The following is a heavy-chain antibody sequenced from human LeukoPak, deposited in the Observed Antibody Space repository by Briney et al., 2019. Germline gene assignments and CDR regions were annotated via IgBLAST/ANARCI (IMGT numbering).Heavy chain of an antibody. CDR1: GFTFSSYE. V-gene: IGHV3-48*03. CDR2: ISSSGSTI. D-gene: IGHD2-15*01. J-gene: IGHJ6*04. Sequence: PGGSLRLSWAASGFTFSSYEMNWVRQAPGKGLEWVSYISSSGSTIYYADSVKGRFTISRDNAKNSLYLQMNSLRAEDTAVYYCARDPSVVAADYYYYYGMDVWGKGTTVTVSS. CDR3: ARDPSVVAADYYYYYGMDV.